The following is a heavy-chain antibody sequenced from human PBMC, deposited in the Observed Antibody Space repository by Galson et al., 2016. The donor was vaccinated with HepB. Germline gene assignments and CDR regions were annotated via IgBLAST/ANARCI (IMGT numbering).Heavy chain of an antibody. CDR2: LSGSGDVT. CDR1: GFPFSPYA. D-gene: IGHD3-16*02. Sequence: SLRLSCAASGFPFSPYAMSWVRQPPGKGLEWVSSLSGSGDVTHHADSVKGRFTISRDNSKNTLYLQMYSLRAEDTALYYCAKSGVWGTHRSPDYWGQGTLVTVAS. CDR3: AKSGVWGTHRSPDY. J-gene: IGHJ4*02. V-gene: IGHV3-23*01.